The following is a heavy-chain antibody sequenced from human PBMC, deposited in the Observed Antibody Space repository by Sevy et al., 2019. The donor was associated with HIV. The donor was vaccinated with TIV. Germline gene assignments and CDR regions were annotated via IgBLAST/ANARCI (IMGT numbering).Heavy chain of an antibody. CDR2: INTGNGNK. J-gene: IGHJ3*01. Sequence: ASVKVSCKASGYTFTSQPIHWVRQAPGQGLEWMAWINTGNGNKKYAKKFQDRVTITSDTSARTAYMELTNLRSEDTAVYYCTRDREGPTPKAFDVWGQRTMVTVSS. CDR1: GYTFTSQP. V-gene: IGHV1-3*04. CDR3: TRDREGPTPKAFDV.